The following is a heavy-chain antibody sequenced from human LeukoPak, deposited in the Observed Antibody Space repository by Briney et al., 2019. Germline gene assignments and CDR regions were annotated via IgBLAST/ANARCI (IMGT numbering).Heavy chain of an antibody. CDR1: GFTFSDAW. V-gene: IGHV3-15*01. CDR3: STSLRGSDCCLDY. J-gene: IGHJ4*02. Sequence: PGGSLRLSCAASGFTFSDAWVSWVRQAPGMGLEWVGRIKSKTDGGTTDYAAPVEGRFTISRDDSSGTLYLLMNSLKTEDTAVYYCSTSLRGSDCCLDYWGQGTLVAVSS. CDR2: IKSKTDGGTT. D-gene: IGHD2-21*02.